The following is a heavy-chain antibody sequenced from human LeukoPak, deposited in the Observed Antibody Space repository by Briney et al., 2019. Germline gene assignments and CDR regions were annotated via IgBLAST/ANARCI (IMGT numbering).Heavy chain of an antibody. J-gene: IGHJ4*02. Sequence: GGSLRLSCSASGFTFDDYAMHWVRQAPGKGLKWVSLISGDGGSTYYADSVKGRFTISRDNSKNSLYLQMNSLRIEDTALYYCAKDMGCSWQKIDYWGQGTLVTVSS. CDR2: ISGDGGST. CDR1: GFTFDDYA. V-gene: IGHV3-43*02. D-gene: IGHD6-13*01. CDR3: AKDMGCSWQKIDY.